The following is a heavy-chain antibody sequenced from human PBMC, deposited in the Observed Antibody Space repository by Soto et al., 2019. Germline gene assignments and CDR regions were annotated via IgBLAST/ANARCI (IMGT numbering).Heavy chain of an antibody. V-gene: IGHV1-69*01. CDR3: AGEEGVGATLSGGDYFDY. CDR2: IIPIFGTA. D-gene: IGHD1-26*01. J-gene: IGHJ4*02. Sequence: QVQLVQSGAEVKKPGSSVKVSCKASGGTFSSYAISWVRQAPGQGLEWMGGIIPIFGTANYAQKFQGRVTITADESTSTAYMELSSLESEDMAVYYCAGEEGVGATLSGGDYFDYWGQGTLVTVSS. CDR1: GGTFSSYA.